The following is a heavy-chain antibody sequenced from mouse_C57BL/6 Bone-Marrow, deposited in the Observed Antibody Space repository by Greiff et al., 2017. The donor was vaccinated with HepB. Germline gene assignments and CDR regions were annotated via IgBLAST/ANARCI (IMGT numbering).Heavy chain of an antibody. CDR1: GYTFTNYW. Sequence: QVQLQQSGAELVRPGTSVKMSCKASGYTFTNYWIGWAKQRPGHGLEWIGDIYPGGGYTNYNEKVKGKATLTADKSSSTAYMQFSSLTSEDSAIFYCARREGGYYLYYYAMDYWGQGTSVTVSS. D-gene: IGHD1-1*01. CDR2: IYPGGGYT. V-gene: IGHV1-63*01. CDR3: ARREGGYYLYYYAMDY. J-gene: IGHJ4*01.